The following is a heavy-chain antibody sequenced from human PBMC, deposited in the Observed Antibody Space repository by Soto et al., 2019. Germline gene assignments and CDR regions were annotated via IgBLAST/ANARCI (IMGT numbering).Heavy chain of an antibody. D-gene: IGHD2-21*02. Sequence: PGGSLRLSCAASGFSVSNNYMNWVRQAPGKGLEWVSVIYSGGSAYYADSVKGRFIISRDISDNTVYLHMNSLRAEDTAVYYCARSYCAGDCYSRRNWFDPWGQGALVTVSS. CDR2: IYSGGSA. V-gene: IGHV3-53*01. J-gene: IGHJ5*02. CDR1: GFSVSNNY. CDR3: ARSYCAGDCYSRRNWFDP.